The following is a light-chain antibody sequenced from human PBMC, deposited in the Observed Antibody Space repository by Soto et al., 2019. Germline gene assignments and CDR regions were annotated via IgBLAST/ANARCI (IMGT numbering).Light chain of an antibody. Sequence: ENVLTQSPGTLSLSPGERATLSCRATQSVTSSYFAWYQQKPGQAPRLLIYGISSRAPDIPDRFSGSGSGTDFTLTISRLAPEDFVVYYCQQYSSLPHTFGQGTKLEVK. V-gene: IGKV3-20*01. CDR1: QSVTSSY. CDR3: QQYSSLPHT. J-gene: IGKJ2*01. CDR2: GIS.